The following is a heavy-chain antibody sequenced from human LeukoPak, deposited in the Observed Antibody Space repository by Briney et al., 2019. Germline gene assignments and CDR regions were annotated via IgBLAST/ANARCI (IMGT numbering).Heavy chain of an antibody. D-gene: IGHD4-17*01. V-gene: IGHV3-23*01. Sequence: GGSLRLSCAASGFTVSSNYMSWVRQAPGKGLEWVSGISEGVGNTYADSVKGRFTISRDHSKNTLYLQMNSLRAEDTALYYCAKREKGTTGRFFDYWGQGTLVTVSS. J-gene: IGHJ4*02. CDR3: AKREKGTTGRFFDY. CDR2: ISEGVGNT. CDR1: GFTVSSNY.